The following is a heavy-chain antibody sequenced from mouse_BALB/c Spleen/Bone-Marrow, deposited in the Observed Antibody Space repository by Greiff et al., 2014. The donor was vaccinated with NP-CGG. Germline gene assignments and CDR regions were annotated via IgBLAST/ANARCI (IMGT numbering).Heavy chain of an antibody. CDR2: ISTYYSDA. Sequence: VQLVESGAELVRPGVSVKISCKGSGYTFTDYAMHWVKQGHAKSLEWIGVISTYYSDASYNQKFKGKATMTVDKSSSTAYMELARLTSEDSAIYYCAREVRDDYAMDYWGQGTSVTVSS. V-gene: IGHV1S137*01. J-gene: IGHJ4*01. D-gene: IGHD2-14*01. CDR3: AREVRDDYAMDY. CDR1: GYTFTDYA.